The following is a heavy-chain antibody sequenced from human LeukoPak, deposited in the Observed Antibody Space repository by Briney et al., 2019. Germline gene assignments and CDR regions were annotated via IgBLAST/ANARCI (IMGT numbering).Heavy chain of an antibody. CDR3: ARAIGYCSSTSCYGGWFDP. D-gene: IGHD2-2*01. V-gene: IGHV4-30-4*01. CDR2: IYYSGST. J-gene: IGHJ5*02. CDR1: GGSISSGDYY. Sequence: SQTLSLTCTVSGGSISSGDYYWSWIRQPPGKGLEWIGYIYYSGSTYYNPSLKSRVTISVDTSKNQFSLKLSSVTAADTAVYYCARAIGYCSSTSCYGGWFDPWGQRTLVTVSS.